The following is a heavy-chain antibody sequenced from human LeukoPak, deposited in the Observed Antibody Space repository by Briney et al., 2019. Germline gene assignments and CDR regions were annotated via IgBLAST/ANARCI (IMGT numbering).Heavy chain of an antibody. CDR3: TTVGVY. D-gene: IGHD2-8*01. CDR2: IKSKNDGGTT. J-gene: IGHJ4*02. CDR1: GFTFSNAW. Sequence: GGSLRLSCATSGFTFSNAWMSWVRQAPGKGLEWVGRIKSKNDGGTTDYAAPVKGRFTISRDDSKNTLYLQMNSLKPEDTAVYYCTTVGVYWGQGTLVTVSS. V-gene: IGHV3-15*01.